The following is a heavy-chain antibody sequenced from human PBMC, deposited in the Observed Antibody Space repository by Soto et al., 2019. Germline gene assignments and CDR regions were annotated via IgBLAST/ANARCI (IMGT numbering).Heavy chain of an antibody. J-gene: IGHJ3*02. V-gene: IGHV2-26*01. CDR1: GFSLSNARMG. CDR2: IFSNDEK. Sequence: QVTLKESGPVLVKPTETLTLTCTVSGFSLSNARMGVSWIRQPPGKALEWLAHIFSNDEKSYSTSLKSRLTIAKDTSKSQVVLTMTNMDPVDTATYYCARIVYSSSWYSGYDAFDIWGQGTMVTVSS. D-gene: IGHD6-13*01. CDR3: ARIVYSSSWYSGYDAFDI.